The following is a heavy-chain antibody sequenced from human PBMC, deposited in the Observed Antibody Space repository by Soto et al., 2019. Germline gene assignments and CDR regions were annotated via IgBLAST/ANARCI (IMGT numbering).Heavy chain of an antibody. Sequence: GESLKISCQCSGYTFSNFWIAWVRQLPGKGLEWMGIIYPGDFETRYSPSFHGKVTISADRSIGTAYLQWSSLEASDSAFYFCARSPRSSPYFDYWGQGALVTVSS. CDR3: ARSPRSSPYFDY. J-gene: IGHJ4*02. CDR1: GYTFSNFW. CDR2: IYPGDFET. V-gene: IGHV5-51*01. D-gene: IGHD6-13*01.